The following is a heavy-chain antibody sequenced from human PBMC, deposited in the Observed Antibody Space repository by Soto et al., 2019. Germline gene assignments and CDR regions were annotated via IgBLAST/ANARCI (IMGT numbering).Heavy chain of an antibody. CDR3: ARLGGYFQALDS. J-gene: IGHJ4*02. CDR1: GGSISSSDYY. Sequence: SETLSLTCTVSGGSISSSDYYWGWIRQPPGKGLEWIGNIYYSGSASYNPSLKSRVAISVDTSENQFSLTLTSVTAADTAVYYCARLGGYFQALDSWGQGTLVTVSS. V-gene: IGHV4-39*07. CDR2: IYYSGSA. D-gene: IGHD3-22*01.